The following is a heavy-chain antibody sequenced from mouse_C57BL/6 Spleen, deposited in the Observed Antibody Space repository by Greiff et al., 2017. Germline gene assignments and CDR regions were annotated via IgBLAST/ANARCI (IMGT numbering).Heavy chain of an antibody. CDR3: TRGGYDTFAY. D-gene: IGHD2-2*01. Sequence: EVQVVESGEGLVKPGGSLKLSCAASGFTFSSYAMSWVRQTPEKRLEWVAYISSGGDYIYYADTVKGRFTISRDNARNTLYLQMSSLKAEDTAMYYCTRGGYDTFAYWGQGTLVTVSA. J-gene: IGHJ3*01. CDR1: GFTFSSYA. V-gene: IGHV5-9-1*02. CDR2: ISSGGDYI.